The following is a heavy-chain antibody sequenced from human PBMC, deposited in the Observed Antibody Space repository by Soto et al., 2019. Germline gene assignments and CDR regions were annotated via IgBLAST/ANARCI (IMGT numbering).Heavy chain of an antibody. CDR1: GGSISGYY. CDR3: ARAVRYCTNGVCRLFDY. CDR2: INHSGST. Sequence: SETLSLTCTVSGGSISGYYWSWIRQPPGKGQEWIGEINHSGSTNYNPSLKSRVTISVDTSKNQFSLKLSSVTAADTSVYYCARAVRYCTNGVCRLFDYWGQGTLVTVSS. D-gene: IGHD2-8*01. V-gene: IGHV4-34*01. J-gene: IGHJ4*02.